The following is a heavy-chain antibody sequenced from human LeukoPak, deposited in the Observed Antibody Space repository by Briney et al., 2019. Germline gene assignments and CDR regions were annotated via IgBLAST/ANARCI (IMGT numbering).Heavy chain of an antibody. Sequence: GSLRLSCAASGFTFSNGWLSWVRQPPGKGLEWIGEIYHSGSTNYNPSLKSRVTISVDKSKNQFSLKLNSVTAADTAVYYCARGYTMVRGLSWFDPWGQGTLVTVSS. D-gene: IGHD3-10*01. J-gene: IGHJ5*02. CDR3: ARGYTMVRGLSWFDP. CDR2: IYHSGST. CDR1: GFTFSNGW. V-gene: IGHV4-4*02.